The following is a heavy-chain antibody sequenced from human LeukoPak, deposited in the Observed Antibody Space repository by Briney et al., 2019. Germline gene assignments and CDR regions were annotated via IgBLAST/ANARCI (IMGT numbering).Heavy chain of an antibody. V-gene: IGHV4-59*01. CDR1: GGSISSYY. CDR3: VKSVATISGGFDY. D-gene: IGHD5-24*01. J-gene: IGHJ4*02. Sequence: PSETLSLTCTVSGGSISSYYWSWIRQPPGKGLEWIGYIYYSGSTNYNPSLKSRVTISVDTSKNQFSLKLSSVTAADTAVYYCVKSVATISGGFDYWGQGTLVTVSS. CDR2: IYYSGST.